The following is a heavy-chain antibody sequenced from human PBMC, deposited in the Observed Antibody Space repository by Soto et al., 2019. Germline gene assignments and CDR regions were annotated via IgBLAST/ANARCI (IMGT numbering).Heavy chain of an antibody. D-gene: IGHD3-10*01. CDR3: ATGRYGSGSYYNYYYYGMDV. CDR2: IIPIFGTA. Sequence: SVKVSCTASGGTFSSYAISWVRQAPGQGLEWMGGIIPIFGTANYAQKFQGRVTITADESTSTAYMELSSLRSEDTAVYYCATGRYGSGSYYNYYYYGMDVWGQGTTVTVSS. J-gene: IGHJ6*02. V-gene: IGHV1-69*13. CDR1: GGTFSSYA.